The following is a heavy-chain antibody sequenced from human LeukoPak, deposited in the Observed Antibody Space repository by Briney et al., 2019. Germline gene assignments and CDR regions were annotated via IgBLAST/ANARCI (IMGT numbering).Heavy chain of an antibody. CDR3: AKDYYYGSGSYYTEFDY. CDR2: ISGGGGNT. Sequence: GGSLRLSCAASGFSFSSYGMTWVRQAPGKGLEWVSGISGGGGNTYYADSVKGRFTISRDNSKNTLYLQMNSLRAEDTAVFYCAKDYYYGSGSYYTEFDYWGQGTLVTVSS. J-gene: IGHJ4*02. CDR1: GFSFSSYG. D-gene: IGHD3-10*01. V-gene: IGHV3-23*01.